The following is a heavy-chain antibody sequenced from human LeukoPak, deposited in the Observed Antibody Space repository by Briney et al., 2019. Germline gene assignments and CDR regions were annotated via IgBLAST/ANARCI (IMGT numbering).Heavy chain of an antibody. D-gene: IGHD3-10*01. CDR1: GFTVSSNY. CDR3: AREGMVRGVMDY. CDR2: IYSGGST. Sequence: GSLRLSCAASGFTVSSNYMSWVRQAPGMGLEWVSVIYSGGSTYYADSVKGRFTISRDNSKNTLYLQMNSLRAEDTAVYYCAREGMVRGVMDYWGQGTLVTVSS. J-gene: IGHJ4*02. V-gene: IGHV3-53*01.